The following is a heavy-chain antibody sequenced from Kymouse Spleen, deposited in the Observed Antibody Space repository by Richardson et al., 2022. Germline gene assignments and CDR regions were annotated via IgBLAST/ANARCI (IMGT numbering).Heavy chain of an antibody. V-gene: IGHV3-9*01. CDR2: ISWNSGSI. CDR1: GFTFDDYA. D-gene: IGHD1-1*01,IGHD1-20*01,IGHD1-7*01. Sequence: EVQLVESGGGLVQPGRSLRLSCAASGFTFDDYAMHWVRQAPGKGLEWVSGISWNSGSIGYADSVKGRFTISRDNAKNSLYLQMNSLRAEDTALYYCAKDSWSYYYGMDVWGQGTTVTVSS. CDR3: AKDSWSYYYGMDV. J-gene: IGHJ6*02.